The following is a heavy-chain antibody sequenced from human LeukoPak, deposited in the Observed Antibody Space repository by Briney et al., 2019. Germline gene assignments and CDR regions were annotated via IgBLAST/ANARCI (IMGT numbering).Heavy chain of an antibody. V-gene: IGHV4-4*07. J-gene: IGHJ5*02. Sequence: SETLSLACTVYGGSIISYYWRWIRQPAGKGLEWIGRIYTSGSTNDNTSLKSLVTMSVDTSKNQFSLKLSSVTAADTAVYYCAREIGIVATIYHWFDPWGQGTLVTVSS. CDR2: IYTSGST. CDR3: AREIGIVATIYHWFDP. D-gene: IGHD5-12*01. CDR1: GGSIISYY.